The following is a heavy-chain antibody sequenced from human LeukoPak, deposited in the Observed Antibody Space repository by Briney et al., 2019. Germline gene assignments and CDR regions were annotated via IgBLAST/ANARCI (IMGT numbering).Heavy chain of an antibody. J-gene: IGHJ5*02. CDR3: ARHNYCSSTSCYSP. CDR1: GGSISSGDYY. Sequence: PSETLSLTCTVSGGSISSGDYYWSWIRQPPGKGLEWIGYIYYSGSTYYNPSLKSRVTISVDTSKNQFSLKLSSVTAADTAVYYRARHNYCSSTSCYSPWGQGTLVTVSS. D-gene: IGHD2-2*01. CDR2: IYYSGST. V-gene: IGHV4-30-4*08.